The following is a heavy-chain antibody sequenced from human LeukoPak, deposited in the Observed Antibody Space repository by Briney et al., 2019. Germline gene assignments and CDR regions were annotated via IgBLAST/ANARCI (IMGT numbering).Heavy chain of an antibody. Sequence: ASVKVSCKASGYTFTSYDINWLQQATGQGLEWMGWMNPNSGNTGYAQKFQGRVTMTRNTSMSTAYMELSSLRSEDTAVYYCAIRTPVDIVATLGERVKKGLDYWGQGTLVTVSS. CDR3: AIRTPVDIVATLGERVKKGLDY. CDR1: GYTFTSYD. CDR2: MNPNSGNT. V-gene: IGHV1-8*01. D-gene: IGHD5-12*01. J-gene: IGHJ4*02.